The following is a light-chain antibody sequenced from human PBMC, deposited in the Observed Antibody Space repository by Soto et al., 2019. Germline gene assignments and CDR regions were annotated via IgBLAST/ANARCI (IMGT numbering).Light chain of an antibody. Sequence: SYHLAQPPSVSVAPGQTATVTCGGNNVGSKSVHWYQQKPGQAPVLVVYDDSDRPSGIPERFSGSNSGNTATLTISRVEAGDEADYYCQVWDTSSDQGVFGTGTKVTVL. V-gene: IGLV3-21*02. CDR2: DDS. CDR3: QVWDTSSDQGV. CDR1: NVGSKS. J-gene: IGLJ1*01.